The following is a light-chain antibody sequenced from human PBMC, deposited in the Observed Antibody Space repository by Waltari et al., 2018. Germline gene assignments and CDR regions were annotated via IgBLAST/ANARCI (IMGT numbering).Light chain of an antibody. V-gene: IGLV2-8*01. CDR1: SSDVVGYNY. Sequence: QSARTQPPSASGSTGQSVTISCTGTSSDVVGYNYVPWYQQHPGKAPILMIYAVNNRPSGVPARFSGSQSVNTASLTVSGLQAEDEADYYCSSYAGSNNYVLFGGGTKLTVL. CDR3: SSYAGSNNYVL. CDR2: AVN. J-gene: IGLJ2*01.